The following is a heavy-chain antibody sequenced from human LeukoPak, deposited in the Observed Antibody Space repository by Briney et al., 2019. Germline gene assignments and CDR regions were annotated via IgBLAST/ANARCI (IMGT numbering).Heavy chain of an antibody. D-gene: IGHD3-16*01. Sequence: PSETLSLTCAVYGGSFSGYYWSWIRQPPGKGLEWIGEINHSGSTNYNPSLKSRVTISVDTSKNQFSLKLSSVTAADTAVYYCASIKEGLGEFPFRYWGQGTLVTVSS. CDR1: GGSFSGYY. V-gene: IGHV4-34*01. CDR3: ASIKEGLGEFPFRY. CDR2: INHSGST. J-gene: IGHJ4*02.